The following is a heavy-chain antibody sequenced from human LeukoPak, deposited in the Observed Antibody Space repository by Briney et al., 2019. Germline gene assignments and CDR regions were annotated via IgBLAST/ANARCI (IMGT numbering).Heavy chain of an antibody. CDR3: ATGRDAYKSGR. J-gene: IGHJ4*02. V-gene: IGHV3-66*01. CDR1: GFTVSDKH. D-gene: IGHD5-24*01. Sequence: PGGSLRLSCAVSGFTVSDKHMSWVRQAPGKGLEWVSTIYSGGNTFYADSVKGRFTISRDNSKNTLYFQMNSLRAEDTAVYYCATGRDAYKSGRWGQGTLVTVSS. CDR2: IYSGGNT.